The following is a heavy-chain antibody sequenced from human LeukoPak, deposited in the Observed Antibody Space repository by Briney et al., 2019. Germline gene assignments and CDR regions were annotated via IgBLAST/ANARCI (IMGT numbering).Heavy chain of an antibody. V-gene: IGHV4-34*09. Sequence: SETLSLTCAVYGGSFSGYYWSWIRQHPGKGLDWVGYIYDTGSTDYNPSLKSRANISVDTSRNQFSLKLNSVIAADTAVYYCARVTGGYSYGSAYFDSWGQGTLVTVSS. D-gene: IGHD5-18*01. CDR3: ARVTGGYSYGSAYFDS. J-gene: IGHJ4*02. CDR1: GGSFSGYY. CDR2: IYDTGST.